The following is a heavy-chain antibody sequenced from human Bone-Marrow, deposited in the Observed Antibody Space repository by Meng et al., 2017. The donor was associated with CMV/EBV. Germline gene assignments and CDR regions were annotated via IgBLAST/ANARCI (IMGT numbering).Heavy chain of an antibody. CDR2: INESGNT. CDR1: GESFSDYS. CDR3: ARSPQTFYGMDV. V-gene: IGHV4-34*01. Sequence: GSLRLSCAVYGESFSDYSWTWVRQPPGKGLEWIGEINESGNTNGNPSLKSRVTMSMDRSKNQFSLTLISVTAADTAVYYCARSPQTFYGMDVWGQGTTVTVSS. J-gene: IGHJ6*02.